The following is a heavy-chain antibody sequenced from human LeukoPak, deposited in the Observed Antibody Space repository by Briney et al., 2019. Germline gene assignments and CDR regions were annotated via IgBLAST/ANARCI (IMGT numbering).Heavy chain of an antibody. V-gene: IGHV4-39*01. Sequence: PSETLSLTCTVSGDSISRRTSYWGWIRQPPGKGLEWIGSIYYSGTTYYNRSLKNRVTISVATSKNQFSLQLSSMTAADTAIYYCARHTYAWGNGDVLTGHYEFWGQGILVTVSS. D-gene: IGHD3-9*01. CDR2: IYYSGTT. CDR1: GDSISRRTSY. CDR3: ARHTYAWGNGDVLTGHYEF. J-gene: IGHJ4*02.